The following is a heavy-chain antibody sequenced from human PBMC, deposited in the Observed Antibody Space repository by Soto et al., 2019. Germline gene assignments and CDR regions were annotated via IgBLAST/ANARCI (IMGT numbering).Heavy chain of an antibody. Sequence: GGSLRLSCAASGFTFSSYEMNWVRQAPGKGLEWVSYISSSGSTIYYADSVKGRFTPSRDNAKNSLYLQRNSLRAEDTAGYYCARAPPGYSSGWYDYGMDVWGQGTTVTVSS. CDR1: GFTFSSYE. V-gene: IGHV3-48*03. J-gene: IGHJ6*02. D-gene: IGHD6-19*01. CDR3: ARAPPGYSSGWYDYGMDV. CDR2: ISSSGSTI.